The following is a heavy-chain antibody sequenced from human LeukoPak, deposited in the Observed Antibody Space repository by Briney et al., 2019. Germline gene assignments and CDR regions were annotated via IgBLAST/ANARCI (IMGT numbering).Heavy chain of an antibody. D-gene: IGHD5-24*01. CDR2: IYTSGST. J-gene: IGHJ4*02. V-gene: IGHV4-61*02. CDR1: GGFISSGSYY. CDR3: ARGRDGYNFLNRGEYYYFDN. Sequence: MASETLSLTCSVSGGFISSGSYYWSWIRQPAGKGLEWIGRIYTSGSTNYNPSLKSRVTISADTSKNQFSLKLNSVTAADTAAYYCARGRDGYNFLNRGEYYYFDNWGQGTLVTVSS.